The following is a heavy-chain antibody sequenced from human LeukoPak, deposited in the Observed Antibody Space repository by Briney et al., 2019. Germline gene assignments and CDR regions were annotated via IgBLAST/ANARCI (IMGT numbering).Heavy chain of an antibody. V-gene: IGHV3-21*01. CDR1: GFTFSSYA. J-gene: IGHJ2*01. CDR2: ISSSSSYI. Sequence: GGSLRLSCAASGFTFSSYAMNWVRQAPGKGLEWVSSISSSSSYIYYADSVKGRFTISRDNAKNSLYLQMNSLRAEDTAVYYCAKDLSSTKVRGYFDLWGRGTLVTVSS. CDR3: AKDLSSTKVRGYFDL. D-gene: IGHD3-10*01.